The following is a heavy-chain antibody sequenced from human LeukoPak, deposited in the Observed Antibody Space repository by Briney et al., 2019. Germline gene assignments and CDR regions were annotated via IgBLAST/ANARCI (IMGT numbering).Heavy chain of an antibody. CDR1: GFTFSNYP. CDR3: ARDFPDIVVVPAAQPKAGWFDP. D-gene: IGHD2-2*01. V-gene: IGHV3-23*01. J-gene: IGHJ5*02. CDR2: VSHNADKT. Sequence: GGSLRFSCAASGFTFSNYPMSWVRQAPGTGLEWVSAVSHNADKTYYADSVKGRFTVSRDNFRNTVYLQMNSLRAEDTAVYYCARDFPDIVVVPAAQPKAGWFDPWGQGTLVTVSS.